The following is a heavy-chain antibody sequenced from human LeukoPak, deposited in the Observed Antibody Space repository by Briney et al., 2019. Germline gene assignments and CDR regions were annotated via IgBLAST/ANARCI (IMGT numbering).Heavy chain of an antibody. J-gene: IGHJ4*02. CDR3: ARRGCSSTSCYGDWQH. V-gene: IGHV4-39*01. Sequence: SETLSLTCTVSGGSISSSSYYWGWIRQPPGKGLEWIGSIYYSGSTYYNPSLKSQVTISVDTSKNQFSLKLSSVTAADTAVYYCARRGCSSTSCYGDWQHWGQGTLVTVST. D-gene: IGHD2-2*01. CDR1: GGSISSSSYY. CDR2: IYYSGST.